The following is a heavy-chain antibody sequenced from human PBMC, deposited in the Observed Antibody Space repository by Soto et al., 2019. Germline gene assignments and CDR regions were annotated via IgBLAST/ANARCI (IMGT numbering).Heavy chain of an antibody. Sequence: ASVKVSCKASGGAFSSYAISWVRQAPGQGLEWMGGIIPIFGTANYAQKFQGRVTMTEDTSTDTAYMELSSLRSEDTAVYYCATDLLYGDYVVDYWGQGTLVTVS. CDR2: IIPIFGTA. D-gene: IGHD4-17*01. CDR1: GGAFSSYA. V-gene: IGHV1-69*06. CDR3: ATDLLYGDYVVDY. J-gene: IGHJ4*02.